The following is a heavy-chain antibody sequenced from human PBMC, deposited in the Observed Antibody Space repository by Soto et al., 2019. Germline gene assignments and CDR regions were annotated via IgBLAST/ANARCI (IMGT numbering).Heavy chain of an antibody. J-gene: IGHJ5*02. CDR2: ISYDGSNK. D-gene: IGHD1-26*01. Sequence: QVQLVESGGGVVQPGRSLRLSCAASGFTFSSYGMHWVRQAPGKGLEWVAVISYDGSNKYYADSVKGRFTISRDNSENTLYLQMNSLRAEDTAVYYCAKDPQVGATWFDPWGQGTLVTVSS. CDR3: AKDPQVGATWFDP. V-gene: IGHV3-30*18. CDR1: GFTFSSYG.